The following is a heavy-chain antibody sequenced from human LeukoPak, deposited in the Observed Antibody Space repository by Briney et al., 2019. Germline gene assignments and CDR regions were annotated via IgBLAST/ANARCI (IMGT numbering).Heavy chain of an antibody. D-gene: IGHD2-15*01. J-gene: IGHJ3*02. Sequence: ASVKVSCKVSGYTLTELSMHWVRQAPGKGLEWMGGFDPEDGETIYAQKFQGRVTMTEDTSTDTAYMELSSLRSEDTAVYYCATAGPLGYCSGGSCYPDAFDIWGQGTMVTVSS. V-gene: IGHV1-24*01. CDR1: GYTLTELS. CDR2: FDPEDGET. CDR3: ATAGPLGYCSGGSCYPDAFDI.